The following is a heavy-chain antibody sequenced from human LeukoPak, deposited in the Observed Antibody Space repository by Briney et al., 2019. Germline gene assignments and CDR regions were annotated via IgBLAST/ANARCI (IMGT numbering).Heavy chain of an antibody. V-gene: IGHV3-7*01. CDR2: IKQDGSEK. J-gene: IGHJ4*02. Sequence: GGSLRLSCAASGFTFSSYWMSWVRQAPGKGLEWVANIKQDGSEKYYVDSVNGRFTISRDNAKNSLYLQMNSLRAEDTAVYYCASQLAAAEAHFDYWGQGTLVTVSS. CDR1: GFTFSSYW. CDR3: ASQLAAAEAHFDY. D-gene: IGHD6-13*01.